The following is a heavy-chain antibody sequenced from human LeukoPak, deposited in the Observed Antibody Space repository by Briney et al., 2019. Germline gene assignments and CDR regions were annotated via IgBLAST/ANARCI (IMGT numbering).Heavy chain of an antibody. Sequence: PGGSLRLSYAASGFTFSSYGMYWVRQAPGKGLEWVVVISNDGSDKYYADSVKGRFTISRDNSKNTLYLQMNSLRAEDTAVYYCAKGYSTGWYGGVDYWGQGTLVTVSS. D-gene: IGHD6-19*01. CDR1: GFTFSSYG. V-gene: IGHV3-30*18. J-gene: IGHJ4*02. CDR3: AKGYSTGWYGGVDY. CDR2: ISNDGSDK.